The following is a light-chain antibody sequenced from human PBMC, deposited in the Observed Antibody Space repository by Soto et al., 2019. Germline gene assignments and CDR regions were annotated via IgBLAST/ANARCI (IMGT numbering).Light chain of an antibody. CDR3: QQRQNLMT. CDR2: DAS. CDR1: QSVGSY. J-gene: IGKJ1*01. V-gene: IGKV3-11*01. Sequence: EIVLTHSPATLSLSPGERATLSCRASQSVGSYLGWYQQKPGQAPRLLIYDASNRATGIPARFSGSGFGTEFTLDISRLEHEDFAVYYCQQRQNLMTFGQGTKVDIQ.